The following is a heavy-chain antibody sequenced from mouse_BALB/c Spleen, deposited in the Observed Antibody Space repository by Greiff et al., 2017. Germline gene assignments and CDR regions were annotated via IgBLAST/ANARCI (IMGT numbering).Heavy chain of an antibody. CDR1: GFTFSDYY. CDR3: ARDEATAMFAY. D-gene: IGHD1-2*01. J-gene: IGHJ3*01. CDR2: ISDGGSYT. V-gene: IGHV5-4*02. Sequence: DVMLVESGGGLVKPGGSLKLSCAASGFTFSDYYMYWVRQTPEKRLEWVATISDGGSYTYYPDSVKGRFTISRDNAKNNLYLQMSSLKSEDTAMYYCARDEATAMFAYWGQGTLVTVSA.